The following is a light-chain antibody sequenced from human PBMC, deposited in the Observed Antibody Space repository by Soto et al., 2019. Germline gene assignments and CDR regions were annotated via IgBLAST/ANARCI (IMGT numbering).Light chain of an antibody. CDR3: QQRTNWPGT. J-gene: IGKJ4*01. CDR1: QSVSSY. V-gene: IGKV3-11*01. CDR2: DAS. Sequence: EIVLTQSPATLSLYPGETATLSSRASQSVSSYLAWYQQKPGQAPRLLIYDASNRSTGIPARFSGSGSGTDFTLSISSLEPEDFAVYYCQQRTNWPGTFGGGTKVEIK.